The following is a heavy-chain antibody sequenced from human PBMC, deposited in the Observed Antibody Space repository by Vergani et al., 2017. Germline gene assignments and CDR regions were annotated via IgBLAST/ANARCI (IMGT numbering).Heavy chain of an antibody. J-gene: IGHJ3*02. CDR3: AKDISSSGTGDAFDI. CDR1: GYTFTGYY. D-gene: IGHD3-22*01. V-gene: IGHV1-69-2*01. CDR2: VDPEDGET. Sequence: VQLVQSGAEVKKPGASVKVSCKASGYTFTGYYMHWVRQAPGQGLEWMGLVDPEDGETIYAEKFQGRVTITADTSTDTAYMELSSLRAEDTALYYCAKDISSSGTGDAFDIWGQGTMVTVSS.